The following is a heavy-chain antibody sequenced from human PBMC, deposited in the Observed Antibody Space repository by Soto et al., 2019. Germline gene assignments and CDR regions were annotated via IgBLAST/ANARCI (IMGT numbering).Heavy chain of an antibody. Sequence: QVRLVESGGGVVQPGRSLRLSCAASGFTFRSYGMHWVRQAPGKGLEWVALISYDGSDEYYGDSMQGRFSISRDNSKDSLYLQISSLRVEDMAVYYCATHAYNENDAFDVWGQGTMVTVSS. V-gene: IGHV3-30*03. CDR2: ISYDGSDE. J-gene: IGHJ3*01. CDR3: ATHAYNENDAFDV. D-gene: IGHD1-1*01. CDR1: GFTFRSYG.